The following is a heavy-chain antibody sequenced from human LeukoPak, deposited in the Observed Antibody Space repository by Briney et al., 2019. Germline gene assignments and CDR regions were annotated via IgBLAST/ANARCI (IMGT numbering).Heavy chain of an antibody. CDR1: GFTFSSYA. Sequence: SVGSLRLSCAAAGFTFSSYALSWVRQAPGKGLEWVSSISSSGGSTYYADSVKGRFTISRDNSKNTLFLQMNSLRAEDTAVYYCAKDRLRSDFDHWGQGTLVTVSS. V-gene: IGHV3-23*01. D-gene: IGHD4-17*01. CDR2: ISSSGGST. J-gene: IGHJ4*02. CDR3: AKDRLRSDFDH.